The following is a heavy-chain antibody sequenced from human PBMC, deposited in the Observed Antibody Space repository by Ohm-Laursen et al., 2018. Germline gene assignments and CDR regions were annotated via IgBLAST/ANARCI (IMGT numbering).Heavy chain of an antibody. CDR3: AKDLKKHTNYCYYGMDV. V-gene: IGHV3-23*01. CDR2: ISGSGGST. J-gene: IGHJ6*02. D-gene: IGHD2-21*01. Sequence: SLRLSCAASGFTFSSYAMSWVRQAPGKGLEWVSAISGSGGSTYYADSVKGRFTISRDNSKNTLYLQMNSLRAEDTAVYYCAKDLKKHTNYCYYGMDVWGQGTTVTVSS. CDR1: GFTFSSYA.